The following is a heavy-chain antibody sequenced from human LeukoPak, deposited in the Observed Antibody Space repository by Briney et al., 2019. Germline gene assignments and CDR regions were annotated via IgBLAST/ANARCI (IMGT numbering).Heavy chain of an antibody. CDR3: ARALDIVVVPAATAFDP. CDR1: GGSFSGYY. V-gene: IGHV4-34*01. J-gene: IGHJ5*02. Sequence: PSETLSLTCAVYGGSFSGYYWSWIRQPPGKGLEWIGEINHSGSTNYDPSLKSRVTISVDTSKNQFSLKLSSVTAADTAVYYCARALDIVVVPAATAFDPWGQGTLVTVSS. D-gene: IGHD2-2*03. CDR2: INHSGST.